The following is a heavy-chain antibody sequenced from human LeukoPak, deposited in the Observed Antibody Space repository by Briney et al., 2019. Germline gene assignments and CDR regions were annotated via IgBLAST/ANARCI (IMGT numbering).Heavy chain of an antibody. D-gene: IGHD3-10*01. Sequence: SETLSLTCTVSGGSISSYYWSWIRQPPGKGLEWIGYIYYSGSTNYNPSLKSRVTVSVDTSKNQFSLKLTSVTAADTAVYYCARVSGFGDPDYDAFDIWGQGTMVTVSS. CDR3: ARVSGFGDPDYDAFDI. CDR1: GGSISSYY. V-gene: IGHV4-59*12. CDR2: IYYSGST. J-gene: IGHJ3*02.